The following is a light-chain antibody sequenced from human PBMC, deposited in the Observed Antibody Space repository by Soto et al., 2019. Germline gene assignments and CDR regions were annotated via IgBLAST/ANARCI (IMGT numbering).Light chain of an antibody. V-gene: IGKV2-30*01. CDR3: MQGTHWPPT. CDR2: TVS. J-gene: IGKJ1*01. Sequence: VVMTQSPPSLPVTLGQPASISCRSSQSVVYSDGNAYLNWFQQRPGQSPRRLIYTVSNRDSGVTARLSGDGSGTDFTLQIRRVEDEDVGIYYCMQGTHWPPTFGQGTKVEI. CDR1: QSVVYSDGNAY.